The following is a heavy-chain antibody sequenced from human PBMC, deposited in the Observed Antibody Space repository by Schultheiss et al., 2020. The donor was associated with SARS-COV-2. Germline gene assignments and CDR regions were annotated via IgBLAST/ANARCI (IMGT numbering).Heavy chain of an antibody. CDR3: AKVEASTIAVAGSFDY. CDR1: GFTLSNFA. V-gene: IGHV3-30-3*01. Sequence: GGSLRLSCAASGFTLSNFAMHWVRQAPGKGLEWVAVISYDGSNKYYADSVKGRFTISRDNAKNSLYLQMNSLRAEDTAVYYCAKVEASTIAVAGSFDYWGQGTLVTVSS. D-gene: IGHD6-19*01. J-gene: IGHJ4*02. CDR2: ISYDGSNK.